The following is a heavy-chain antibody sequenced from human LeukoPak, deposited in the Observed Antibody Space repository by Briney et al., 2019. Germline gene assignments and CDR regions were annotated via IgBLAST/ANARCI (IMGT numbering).Heavy chain of an antibody. Sequence: GGSLRLSCAASGFTFSSYALTWVRQAPGKALEWVSSISDSGDRTHYADSVKGRFTISRVNSQNTLLLQMSNLRTEDTAVYYCANSSLGWGQGTLVTVSS. V-gene: IGHV3-23*01. CDR1: GFTFSSYA. CDR3: ANSSLG. J-gene: IGHJ4*02. CDR2: ISDSGDRT.